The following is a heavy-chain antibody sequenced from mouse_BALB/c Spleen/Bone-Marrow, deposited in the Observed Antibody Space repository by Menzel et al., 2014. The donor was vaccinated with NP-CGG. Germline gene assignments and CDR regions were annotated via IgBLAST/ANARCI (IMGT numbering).Heavy chain of an antibody. V-gene: IGHV1-4*01. CDR3: ARGGTKYYFDY. D-gene: IGHD3-3*01. CDR1: GYTFTYYT. CDR2: INPSSGSA. J-gene: IGHJ2*01. Sequence: VKLMESGAEVARPGASVKMSCKASGYTFTYYTMQWVKQRTGQGLEWIGYINPSSGSANYNQNFKDKATLTADKSSSTAYMQLTSLTSEESAVYYCARGGTKYYFDYWGQGTTLAVSS.